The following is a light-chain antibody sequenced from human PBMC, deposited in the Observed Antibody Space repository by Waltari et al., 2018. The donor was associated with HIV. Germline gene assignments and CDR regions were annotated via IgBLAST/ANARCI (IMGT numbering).Light chain of an antibody. CDR1: QSITYF. CDR2: RAS. V-gene: IGKV1-39*01. J-gene: IGKJ2*01. Sequence: DIQMTQSPSPLSASVGDTVVINCRVSQSITYFLNWYQVKPGKAPALLVSRASSLQSGVPARFVGSGSGTDFTLTIKNLQPGDFATYFCQQSDSFPYTFGPGTKLDI. CDR3: QQSDSFPYT.